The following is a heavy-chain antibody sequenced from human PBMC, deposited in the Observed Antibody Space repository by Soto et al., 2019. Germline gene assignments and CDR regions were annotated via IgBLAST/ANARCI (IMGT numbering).Heavy chain of an antibody. D-gene: IGHD6-25*01. J-gene: IGHJ6*02. CDR2: IIPIFGTA. CDR1: GGTFSSYA. V-gene: IGHV1-69*01. Sequence: QVQLVQSGAEVKKPGSSVNVSCKASGGTFSSYAISWVRQAPGQGLEWMGGIIPIFGTANYAQKFQGRVTITADESTSTAYMELSSLRSEDTAVYYCARVVLAAGTYYYYGMDVWGQGTTVTVSS. CDR3: ARVVLAAGTYYYYGMDV.